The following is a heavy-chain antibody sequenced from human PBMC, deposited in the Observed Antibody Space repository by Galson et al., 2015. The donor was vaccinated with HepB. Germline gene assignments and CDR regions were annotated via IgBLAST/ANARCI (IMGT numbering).Heavy chain of an antibody. Sequence: SLRLSCAASGFIFSNFGMHWVRQAPGKGLEWVAVLYFDGSKTYYADSVKGRFIISRDNSKNTLYLDMNSLRVEDTAVYYCARVFRHFLDYWGQGTLVTVSS. CDR2: LYFDGSKT. CDR3: ARVFRHFLDY. CDR1: GFIFSNFG. J-gene: IGHJ4*02. V-gene: IGHV3-33*01. D-gene: IGHD2-21*01.